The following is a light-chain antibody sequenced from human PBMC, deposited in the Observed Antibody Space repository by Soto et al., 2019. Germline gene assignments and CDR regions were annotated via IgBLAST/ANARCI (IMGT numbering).Light chain of an antibody. J-gene: IGKJ1*01. CDR2: KAS. CDR1: QTISSW. CDR3: QQLNSYPRT. Sequence: DIQMTQSPSTLSGSVGDRVTITCLASQTISSWLAWYQQKPGKAPKLLIYKASTLKSGVPSRFSGSGSGTDFTLSIGRLQSEDFATYFCQQLNSYPRTFGQGTKVDI. V-gene: IGKV1-5*03.